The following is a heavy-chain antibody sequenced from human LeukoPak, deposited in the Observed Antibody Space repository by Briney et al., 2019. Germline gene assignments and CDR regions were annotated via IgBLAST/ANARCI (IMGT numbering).Heavy chain of an antibody. Sequence: SETLSLTCTVSGGSISSYYWSWIRQPPGKGLEWIGYIYYSGSTNYNPSLKTRVTISVDTSKNQLPLKLSSVTAADTAVYYCARQSASSGTAGFDFWGQGALVTVSS. CDR2: IYYSGST. CDR3: ARQSASSGTAGFDF. CDR1: GGSISSYY. D-gene: IGHD6-13*01. V-gene: IGHV4-59*08. J-gene: IGHJ4*02.